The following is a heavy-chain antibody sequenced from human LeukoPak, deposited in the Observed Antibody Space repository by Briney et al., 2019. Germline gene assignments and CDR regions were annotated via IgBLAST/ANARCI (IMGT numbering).Heavy chain of an antibody. CDR3: ARAPSEIGVYYRECFRH. V-gene: IGHV3-74*01. CDR1: GFTFSSYW. CDR2: IKSNGST. D-gene: IGHD3-22*01. Sequence: GGSLTLSCAASGFTFSSYWMHWVRQPPGKGLVWVARIKSNGSTNYADSVKGRFTISRDNTKNTLSLQMNSVTAEDTGVYYCARAPSEIGVYYRECFRHWGQGTLVTVSS. J-gene: IGHJ1*01.